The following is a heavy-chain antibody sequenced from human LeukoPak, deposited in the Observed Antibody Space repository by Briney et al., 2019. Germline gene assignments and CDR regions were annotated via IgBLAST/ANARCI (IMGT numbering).Heavy chain of an antibody. Sequence: SVKVSCKASGGTFSSYAISWVRQAPGQGLEWMGGIIPIFGTANYAQRFQGRLTVTTDTSTSTVYMDLGSLRSEDTAVYYCATTPLVRGPLYYFDYWGQGTLVTVSA. J-gene: IGHJ4*02. CDR3: ATTPLVRGPLYYFDY. CDR2: IIPIFGTA. D-gene: IGHD3-10*01. CDR1: GGTFSSYA. V-gene: IGHV1-69*05.